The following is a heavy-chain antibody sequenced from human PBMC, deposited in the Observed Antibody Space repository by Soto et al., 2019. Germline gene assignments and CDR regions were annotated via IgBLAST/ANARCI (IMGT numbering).Heavy chain of an antibody. Sequence: VQLVQSGAEVKKPGSSVKVSCKASGGTFSSYAISWVRQAPGQGLEWMGGIIPIFGTANYAQKFQGRVTITADESTSTAYMELSSLRSEDTAVYYCARSFKFTFGGVIVEGWFDPWGQGTLVTVSS. V-gene: IGHV1-69*12. CDR2: IIPIFGTA. CDR3: ARSFKFTFGGVIVEGWFDP. J-gene: IGHJ5*02. D-gene: IGHD3-16*02. CDR1: GGTFSSYA.